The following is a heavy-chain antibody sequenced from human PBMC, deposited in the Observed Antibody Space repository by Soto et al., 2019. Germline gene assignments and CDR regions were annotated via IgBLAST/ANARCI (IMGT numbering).Heavy chain of an antibody. CDR2: INPSGGST. J-gene: IGHJ5*02. CDR3: ARERLIPRAMFDP. V-gene: IGHV1-46*01. Sequence: QVQLVQSGAEVKKPGASVKVSCKASGYTFTSYYMHWVRQAPGQGLEWMGIINPSGGSTSYAQKFQGRVPMTRDTSTSTVYMELSSLRSEDTAVYYCARERLIPRAMFDPWGQGTLVTVSS. CDR1: GYTFTSYY.